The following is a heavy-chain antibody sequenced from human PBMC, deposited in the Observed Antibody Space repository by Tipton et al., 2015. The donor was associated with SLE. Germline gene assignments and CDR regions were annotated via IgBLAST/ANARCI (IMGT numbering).Heavy chain of an antibody. V-gene: IGHV4-59*11. J-gene: IGHJ4*02. CDR3: ARWGLEDYGDYGGFDY. D-gene: IGHD4-17*01. Sequence: TLSLTCTVSGGSISSHYWSWIRQPPGKGLEWIGYIYYSGSTNYNPSLQSRVTISVDTSKNQFSLKLSSLTAADTAVYYCARWGLEDYGDYGGFDYWGQGTLVTVSS. CDR2: IYYSGST. CDR1: GGSISSHY.